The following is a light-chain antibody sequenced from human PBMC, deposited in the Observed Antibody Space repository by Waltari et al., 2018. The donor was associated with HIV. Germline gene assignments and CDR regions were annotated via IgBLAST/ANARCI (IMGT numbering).Light chain of an antibody. V-gene: IGLV2-11*01. Sequence: QSALTQPRSVSGSPGQSVTLSCTGASSDVGFYIFVSWYQQHPGKAPKLMIYDVNKRPSGVPDRFSGSKSGNTASLTISGLQAEDEADYYCCSYAGSFWVFGGGTKLTVL. CDR1: SSDVGFYIF. J-gene: IGLJ3*02. CDR3: CSYAGSFWV. CDR2: DVN.